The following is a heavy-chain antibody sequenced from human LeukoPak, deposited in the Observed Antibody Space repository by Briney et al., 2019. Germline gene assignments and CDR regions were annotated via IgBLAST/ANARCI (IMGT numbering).Heavy chain of an antibody. J-gene: IGHJ5*02. CDR2: IYYSGST. Sequence: SETLSLTCSVPGGSISSYYWSWIRQPPGKGLEWIGYIYYSGSTNYNPSLKSRVTISVDTSKNQFSLKLSSVTAADTAVYYCARGAMVRGVISSFWFDPWGQGTLVTVSS. D-gene: IGHD3-10*01. CDR1: GGSISSYY. CDR3: ARGAMVRGVISSFWFDP. V-gene: IGHV4-59*01.